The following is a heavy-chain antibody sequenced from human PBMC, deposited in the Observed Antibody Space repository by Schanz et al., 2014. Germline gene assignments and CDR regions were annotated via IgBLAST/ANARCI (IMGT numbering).Heavy chain of an antibody. CDR3: AKQHIVRGVIYLNWFDS. V-gene: IGHV3-30*18. Sequence: VQLVQSGGGLVQPGGSLRLSCAASGFNFSDYAMCWVRQAPGKGLEWVALVSSDGNNDYYTDSVKGRFTISRDNSKNTVHLQMNSLRAEDTAVYYCAKQHIVRGVIYLNWFDSWGQGTLVTVSS. CDR2: VSSDGNND. CDR1: GFNFSDYA. J-gene: IGHJ5*01. D-gene: IGHD3-10*01.